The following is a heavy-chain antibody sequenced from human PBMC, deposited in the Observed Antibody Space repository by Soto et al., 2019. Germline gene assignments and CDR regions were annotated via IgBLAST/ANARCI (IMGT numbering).Heavy chain of an antibody. Sequence: SETLSLTCTVSGGSVSSGSYYWSWIRQPPGKGLEWIGYIYYSGSTNYNPSLKSRVTISVDTSKNQFSLKLSSVTAADTAVYYCARETIFGVDYYYYYGMDVWGQGTTVTVSS. CDR2: IYYSGST. CDR3: ARETIFGVDYYYYYGMDV. CDR1: GGSVSSGSYY. D-gene: IGHD3-3*01. J-gene: IGHJ6*02. V-gene: IGHV4-61*01.